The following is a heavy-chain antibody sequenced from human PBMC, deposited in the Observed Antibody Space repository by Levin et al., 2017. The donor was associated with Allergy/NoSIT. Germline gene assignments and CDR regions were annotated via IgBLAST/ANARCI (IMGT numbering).Heavy chain of an antibody. CDR3: ARDRTFDWGGDY. V-gene: IGHV3-7*04. D-gene: IGHD3-9*01. Sequence: PGESLKISCAASGFTFSSYWMSWVRQAPGKGLEWVANIKQDGSEKYYVDSVKGRFTISRDNAKNSLYLQMNSLRAEDTAVYYCARDRTFDWGGDYWGQGTLVTVSS. CDR2: IKQDGSEK. J-gene: IGHJ4*02. CDR1: GFTFSSYW.